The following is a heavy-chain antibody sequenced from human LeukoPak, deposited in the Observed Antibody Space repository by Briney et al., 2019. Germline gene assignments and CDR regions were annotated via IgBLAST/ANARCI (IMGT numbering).Heavy chain of an antibody. CDR2: INPNSGGT. Sequence: ASVKVSCKASGYTFTGYYMHWVRQAPGQGLEWMGWINPNSGGTNYPQKFQGRVTMTRDTSISTAYMELSRLRSDDTAVYYCARDRGYSYGYPSYYYYGMDVWGQGTTVTVSS. J-gene: IGHJ6*02. CDR3: ARDRGYSYGYPSYYYYGMDV. V-gene: IGHV1-2*02. CDR1: GYTFTGYY. D-gene: IGHD5-18*01.